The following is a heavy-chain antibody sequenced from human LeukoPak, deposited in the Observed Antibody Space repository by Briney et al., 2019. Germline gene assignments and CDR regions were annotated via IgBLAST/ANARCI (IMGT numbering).Heavy chain of an antibody. CDR1: GGTFSSYA. V-gene: IGHV1-69*04. CDR3: ARDESSGWFYYFDY. Sequence: SVKVSCKASGGTFSSYAISWVRQAPGQGLEWMGRIIPILGIANYAQKFQGRVTITADKSTGTAYMELSSLRSEDTAVYYCARDESSGWFYYFDYWGQGTLVTVSS. J-gene: IGHJ4*02. CDR2: IIPILGIA. D-gene: IGHD6-19*01.